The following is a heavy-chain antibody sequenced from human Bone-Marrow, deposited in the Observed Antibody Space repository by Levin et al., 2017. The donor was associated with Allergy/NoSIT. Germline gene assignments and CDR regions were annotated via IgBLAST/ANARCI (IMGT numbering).Heavy chain of an antibody. CDR2: IYYSGTT. CDR1: GGSISSYY. Sequence: SQTLSLTCTVSGGSISSYYWSWLRQPPGKGLEWIGYIYYSGTTKNNPSLKSRVTISVDTSKNQFSLKLNSVTAADTAVYYCAIYHFGYDYLWDWGQGTLVTVSS. D-gene: IGHD5-12*01. CDR3: AIYHFGYDYLWD. V-gene: IGHV4-59*01. J-gene: IGHJ4*02.